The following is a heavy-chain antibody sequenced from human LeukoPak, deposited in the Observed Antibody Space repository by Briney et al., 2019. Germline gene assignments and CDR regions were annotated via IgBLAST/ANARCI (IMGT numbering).Heavy chain of an antibody. V-gene: IGHV4-39*07. J-gene: IGHJ3*02. CDR1: GGSISATSYY. CDR3: ARVTWDAFDI. Sequence: TSETLSLTCTVSGGSISATSYYWGWIRQPPGKGLEWIGSSYNSGSTYYNPSLKSRVTISVDTSKNQFSLKLSSVTAADTAVYYCARVTWDAFDIWGQGTMVTVSS. CDR2: SYNSGST.